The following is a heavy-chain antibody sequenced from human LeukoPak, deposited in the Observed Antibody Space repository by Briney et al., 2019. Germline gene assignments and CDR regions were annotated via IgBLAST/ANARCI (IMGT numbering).Heavy chain of an antibody. Sequence: PSETLSLTCTVLGYSTSGGYYWGWIRQSPGKGLEWIGYIYYSGSTNYNPSLKSRVTISVDTSKNQFSLKLSSVTAADTAVYYCARDHYYNSSGYTFGYWGQGTLVTVSS. D-gene: IGHD3-22*01. V-gene: IGHV4-38-2*02. J-gene: IGHJ4*02. CDR1: GYSTSGGYY. CDR3: ARDHYYNSSGYTFGY. CDR2: IYYSGST.